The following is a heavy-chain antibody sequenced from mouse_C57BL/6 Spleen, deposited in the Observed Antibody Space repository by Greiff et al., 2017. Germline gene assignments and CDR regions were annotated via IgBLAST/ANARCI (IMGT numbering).Heavy chain of an antibody. CDR1: GFTFSDYY. CDR2: INYDGSST. Sequence: EVKLVESEGGLVQPGSSMKLSCTASGFTFSDYYMAWVRQVPEKGLEWVANINYDGSSTYYLDSLKSRFIISRDNAKNILYLQMSSLKSEDTATYYCARDQRVYFDVWGTGTTVTVSS. V-gene: IGHV5-16*01. CDR3: ARDQRVYFDV. J-gene: IGHJ1*03.